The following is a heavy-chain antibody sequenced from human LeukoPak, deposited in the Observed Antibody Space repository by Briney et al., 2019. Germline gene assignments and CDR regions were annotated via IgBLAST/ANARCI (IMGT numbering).Heavy chain of an antibody. CDR3: ASDISNRWYFF. V-gene: IGHV4-39*01. D-gene: IGHD6-13*01. Sequence: PSETLTLTCTVSGGSISSSSYYWGWIRQPPGKGLEWIGSIYYSGSTYYNPSLKSRVTISVDTSKNQFSLKLSSVTAADTAVYYCASDISNRWYFFWGQGTLVTVSS. CDR1: GGSISSSSYY. J-gene: IGHJ4*02. CDR2: IYYSGST.